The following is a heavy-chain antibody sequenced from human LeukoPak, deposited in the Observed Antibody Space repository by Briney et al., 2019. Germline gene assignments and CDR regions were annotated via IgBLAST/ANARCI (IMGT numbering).Heavy chain of an antibody. CDR3: AKEYDSRGYYFDY. J-gene: IGHJ4*02. Sequence: GGSLRLSCAASGFSFSVYWMHWVRQAPGKGPVWVSRIKTDGSITDYADSVKGRFTISRDNSKNTPSLQMNSLRAEDTAVYYCAKEYDSRGYYFDYWGQGILVTVSS. V-gene: IGHV3-74*01. CDR2: IKTDGSIT. CDR1: GFSFSVYW. D-gene: IGHD3-22*01.